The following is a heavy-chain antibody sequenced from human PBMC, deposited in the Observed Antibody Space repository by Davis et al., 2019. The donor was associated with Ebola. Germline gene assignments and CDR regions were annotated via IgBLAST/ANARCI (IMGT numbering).Heavy chain of an antibody. CDR3: TTPGGQDSGYDVFDI. Sequence: AASVKVSCKTSGYTFTNNYIHWVRQAPGRGLEWMGIINPIGGITKFAQRFRDGVTLTSDTSTSTVYMDLSSLRSEDTALYYCTTPGGQDSGYDVFDIWGQGTMVTVSS. CDR2: INPIGGIT. V-gene: IGHV1-46*03. CDR1: GYTFTNNY. J-gene: IGHJ3*02. D-gene: IGHD5-12*01.